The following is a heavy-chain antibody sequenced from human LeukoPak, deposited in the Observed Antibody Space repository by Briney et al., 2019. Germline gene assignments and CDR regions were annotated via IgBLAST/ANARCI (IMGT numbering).Heavy chain of an antibody. Sequence: SETLSLTCTVSGDSFSSGSYCWAWIRLPPGKGLEWIGSIFYNGDTSYNPSLGSRVTLSVDTSKKQFSLKLNAVTAAHTAMYFSVRPNVCGGGGWYRAYYFDFWGQGTLVTVSS. CDR1: GDSFSSGSYC. CDR3: VRPNVCGGGGWYRAYYFDF. J-gene: IGHJ4*02. V-gene: IGHV4-39*01. D-gene: IGHD6-19*01. CDR2: IFYNGDT.